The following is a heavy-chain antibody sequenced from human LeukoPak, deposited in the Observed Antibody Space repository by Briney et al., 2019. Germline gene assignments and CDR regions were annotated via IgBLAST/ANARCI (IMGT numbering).Heavy chain of an antibody. V-gene: IGHV3-23*01. Sequence: GGSLRLSCAASGFTFSTDVMTWVPQAPGKGLEWVSAIDDDGGSTDYADSVRGRFTISRDNSKNTLFLQMNRLRADDTALYYCARRVGGTPDYWGRGTLVTVSS. D-gene: IGHD6-19*01. CDR3: ARRVGGTPDY. J-gene: IGHJ4*02. CDR2: IDDDGGST. CDR1: GFTFSTDV.